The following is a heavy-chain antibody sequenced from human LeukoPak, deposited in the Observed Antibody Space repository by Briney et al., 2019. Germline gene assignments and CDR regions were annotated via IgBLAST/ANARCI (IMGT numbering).Heavy chain of an antibody. CDR1: GGAIISYY. CDR3: ARLKFYDSTGYSPGYYMDV. D-gene: IGHD3-22*01. J-gene: IGHJ6*03. CDR2: IYPTGNT. Sequence: PSETLSLTCSVSGGAIISYYWSWIRQPAGKGPEWIGRIYPTGNTAYNPSLKTRVTMSTDLSKKQFSLRLRSVPAADTAVYYCARLKFYDSTGYSPGYYMDVWGKGTAVTVSS. V-gene: IGHV4-4*07.